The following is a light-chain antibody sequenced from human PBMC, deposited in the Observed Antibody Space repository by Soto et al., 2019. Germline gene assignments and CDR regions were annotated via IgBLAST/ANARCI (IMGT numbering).Light chain of an antibody. CDR2: GAS. J-gene: IGKJ4*01. Sequence: IVLTQSPAILALSPGDRATLSCRASQSVSSSYLAWYQHKPGQAPRLLIHGASSRVTDIPDRFSGSGSGTDFPLTITRLEPEDFAVYYCQQYQSLTFGGGTKVEI. CDR1: QSVSSSY. CDR3: QQYQSLT. V-gene: IGKV3-20*01.